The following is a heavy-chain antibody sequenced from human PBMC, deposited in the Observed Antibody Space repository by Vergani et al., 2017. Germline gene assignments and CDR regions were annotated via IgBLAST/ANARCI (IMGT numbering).Heavy chain of an antibody. CDR2: IYPGDSDT. D-gene: IGHD6-6*01. J-gene: IGHJ6*02. CDR1: GYSFTSYW. CDR3: ARFRAARPWVGEPYYYYYGMDV. V-gene: IGHV5-51*01. Sequence: EVQLVQSGAEVKKPGESLKISCKGSGYSFTSYWIGWVRQMPGKGLEWMGIIYPGDSDTRCSPSFQGQVTISADKSISPAYLQWSSLKASDTAMYYCARFRAARPWVGEPYYYYYGMDVWGQGTTVTVSS.